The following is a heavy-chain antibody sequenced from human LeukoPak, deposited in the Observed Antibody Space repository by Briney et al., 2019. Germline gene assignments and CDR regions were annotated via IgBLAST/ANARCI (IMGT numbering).Heavy chain of an antibody. CDR1: GFTFSSYA. Sequence: GGSLRLSCAASGFTFSSYAMSWVRQAPGKGLEWVSAISGSGGSTYCADSVKGRFTISRDNSKNTLYLQMNSLRAEDTAVYYCAKVWGDYYYDSSGYHPFDYWGQGTLVTVSS. D-gene: IGHD3-22*01. V-gene: IGHV3-23*01. CDR2: ISGSGGST. J-gene: IGHJ4*02. CDR3: AKVWGDYYYDSSGYHPFDY.